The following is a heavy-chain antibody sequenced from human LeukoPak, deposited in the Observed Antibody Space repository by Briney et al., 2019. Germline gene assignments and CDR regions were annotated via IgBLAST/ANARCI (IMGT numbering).Heavy chain of an antibody. CDR1: GGSISSSSYY. CDR3: ARDLHTVTTWFNWFDP. CDR2: IYYSGST. Sequence: SETLSLTCTVSGGSISSSSYYWGWIRQPPGKGLEWIGNIYYSGSTYYNPSLKSRVTISVDTSKNQFSLKLSSVTAADTAVYYCARDLHTVTTWFNWFDPWGQGTLVTVSS. J-gene: IGHJ5*02. D-gene: IGHD4-17*01. V-gene: IGHV4-39*07.